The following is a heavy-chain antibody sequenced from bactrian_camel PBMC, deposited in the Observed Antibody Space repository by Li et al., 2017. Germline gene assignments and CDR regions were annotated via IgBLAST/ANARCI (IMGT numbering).Heavy chain of an antibody. Sequence: QVQLVESGGGSVQVGGSLRLSCVASGDTISRYCMGWFRQIPDKEREGVAGIDPDGFTTYADDVKGRFTIAKDNAKNTLYLQMNSLKPEDTAVYYCRLVPFWTPASRSRGCSVDSKMGYWGQGTQVTVS. V-gene: IGHV3S9*01. D-gene: IGHD3*01. CDR1: GDTISRYC. CDR2: IDPDGFT. CDR3: RLVPFWTPASRSRGCSVDSKMGY. J-gene: IGHJ4*01.